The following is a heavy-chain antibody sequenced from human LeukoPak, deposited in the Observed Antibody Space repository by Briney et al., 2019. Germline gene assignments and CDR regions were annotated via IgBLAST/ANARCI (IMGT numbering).Heavy chain of an antibody. CDR2: INPNSGGT. D-gene: IGHD2-2*01. CDR3: ARVLPVVVVPAAEGY. Sequence: ASVKVSCKASGYTFTGYYMHWVRQAPGQGLEWMGWINPNSGGTNYAQKFQGRVTMTRDTSISTAYMELSRLTSDDTAVYYCARVLPVVVVPAAEGYWGQGTLVTVSS. CDR1: GYTFTGYY. V-gene: IGHV1-2*02. J-gene: IGHJ4*02.